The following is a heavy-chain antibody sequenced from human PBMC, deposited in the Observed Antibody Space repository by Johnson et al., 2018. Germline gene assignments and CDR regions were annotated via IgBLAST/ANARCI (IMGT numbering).Heavy chain of an antibody. CDR2: ISGSGGST. CDR1: GFTFSGYG. D-gene: IGHD5-24*01. J-gene: IGHJ6*03. V-gene: IGHV3-NL1*01. Sequence: QVQLVESGGGVVQPGRSLRLSCAASGFTFSGYGIHWVRQAPGKGLEWVSAISGSGGSTYCADSVKGQFTISRDNSKSTLYLQMNSLRAEDTAVYYCAKDSGWLQKLYYYMDVWGKGTTVTVSS. CDR3: AKDSGWLQKLYYYMDV.